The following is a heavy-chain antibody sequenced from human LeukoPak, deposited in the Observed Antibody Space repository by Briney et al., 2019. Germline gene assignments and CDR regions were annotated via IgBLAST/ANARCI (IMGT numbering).Heavy chain of an antibody. J-gene: IGHJ5*02. D-gene: IGHD2-2*01. CDR3: ARAGASFTMIDP. Sequence: ASETLSLTCTVSGGSISSGDYYWSWIRQPPGKGLEWIGYIYYSGSTYYNPSLKRRVTISVDTSKNQFSLKLSSVTAADTAVYYCARAGASFTMIDPWGQGTLVTVSS. V-gene: IGHV4-30-4*01. CDR1: GGSISSGDYY. CDR2: IYYSGST.